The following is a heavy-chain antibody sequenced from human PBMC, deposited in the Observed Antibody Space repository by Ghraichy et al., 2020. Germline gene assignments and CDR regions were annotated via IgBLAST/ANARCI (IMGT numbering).Heavy chain of an antibody. V-gene: IGHV4-39*01. CDR1: DGSISSSSYY. CDR3: AKFTKYYGSNIHYLDH. CDR2: LYYSGST. J-gene: IGHJ5*02. D-gene: IGHD3-16*01. Sequence: SETLSLTCTVSDGSISSSSYYWGWIRQPPGEGLEWIGYLYYSGSTFYNPSLKSRVTISVDTSKNQFSLRLSSVTAADTAVYYCAKFTKYYGSNIHYLDHWGQGTLVTVSS.